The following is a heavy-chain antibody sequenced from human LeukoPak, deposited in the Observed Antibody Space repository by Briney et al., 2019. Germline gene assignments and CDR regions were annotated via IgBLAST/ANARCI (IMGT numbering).Heavy chain of an antibody. Sequence: GESLKISCKGSGYRFTSYWISWVRPMPGKGLGWMGRIDPSDSYTNYSPSFQGHVTISADKSISTAYLQWSSLKASDTAMYYCATTYYYGSGSYLRVYYFDYWGQGTLVTVSS. D-gene: IGHD3-10*01. CDR1: GYRFTSYW. V-gene: IGHV5-10-1*01. CDR3: ATTYYYGSGSYLRVYYFDY. J-gene: IGHJ4*02. CDR2: IDPSDSYT.